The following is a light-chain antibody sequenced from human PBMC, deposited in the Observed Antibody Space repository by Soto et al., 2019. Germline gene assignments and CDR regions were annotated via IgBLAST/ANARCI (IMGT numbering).Light chain of an antibody. CDR1: TTDVGSYKL. V-gene: IGLV2-23*02. Sequence: QSVLTQPASVSGSPGQSITISCTGTTTDVGSYKLVSWYQQHPGKAPKLMIYEVSRRPSGVSNRFSGSKSGNTASLTISGLQAEDEADYSCCSWAGSSTCYFFGSGNKVTVL. J-gene: IGLJ1*01. CDR2: EVS. CDR3: CSWAGSSTCYF.